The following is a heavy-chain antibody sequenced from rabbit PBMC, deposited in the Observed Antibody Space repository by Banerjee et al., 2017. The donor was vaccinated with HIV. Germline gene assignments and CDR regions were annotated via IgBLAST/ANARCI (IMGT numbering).Heavy chain of an antibody. CDR1: GFSFSGSYW. V-gene: IGHV1S45*01. CDR3: ARDLAGVTGWNFGL. Sequence: QEQLEESGGDLVKPEGSLTLTCTASGFSFSGSYWICWVRQAPGKGLEGIACIDGGSSGSTHYASWAKGRFTISKTSSTTVTLQMTSLTAADTATYFCARDLAGVTGWNFGLWGPGTLVTVS. CDR2: IDGGSSGST. D-gene: IGHD4-1*01. J-gene: IGHJ6*01.